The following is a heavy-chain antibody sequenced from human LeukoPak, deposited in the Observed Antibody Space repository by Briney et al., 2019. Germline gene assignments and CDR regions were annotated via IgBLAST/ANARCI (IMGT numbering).Heavy chain of an antibody. V-gene: IGHV4-59*01. J-gene: IGHJ4*02. CDR3: ARARRYGDYED. Sequence: PSETLSLTCTVSGGSISSYYWSWIRQPPGKGLEWIGYIYYSGSTNYNPSLESRVTISVDTSKNQFSLKLSSVTAADTAVYYCARARRYGDYEDWGQGTLVTVSS. CDR1: GGSISSYY. CDR2: IYYSGST. D-gene: IGHD4-17*01.